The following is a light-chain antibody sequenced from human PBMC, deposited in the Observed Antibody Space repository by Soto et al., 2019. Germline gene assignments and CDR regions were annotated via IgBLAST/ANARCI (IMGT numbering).Light chain of an antibody. CDR3: HQYGGSPRVT. Sequence: EIVLTQSPGTLSLSPGERATLSCRASQSVSDNYLAWYQQKPGQAPRLLIYGASSRAPGIPDRFSGSGSGTDFTITISSLEPEDFAVYYCHQYGGSPRVTFGGGTKVEIK. V-gene: IGKV3-20*01. CDR2: GAS. J-gene: IGKJ4*01. CDR1: QSVSDNY.